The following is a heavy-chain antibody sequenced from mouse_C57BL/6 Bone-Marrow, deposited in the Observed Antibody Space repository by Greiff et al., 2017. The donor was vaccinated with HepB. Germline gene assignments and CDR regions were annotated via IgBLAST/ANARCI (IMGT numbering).Heavy chain of an antibody. CDR2: IWSGGST. J-gene: IGHJ1*03. V-gene: IGHV2-2*01. CDR3: ARKRAYGSSSYWYFDV. D-gene: IGHD1-1*01. CDR1: GFSLTSYG. Sequence: QVQLQQSGPGLVQPSQSLSITCTVSGFSLTSYGVHWVRQSPGKGLEWLGVIWSGGSTDYNAAFISRLSISKDNSKSQVFFKMNSLQADDTAIYYCARKRAYGSSSYWYFDVWGTGTTVTVSS.